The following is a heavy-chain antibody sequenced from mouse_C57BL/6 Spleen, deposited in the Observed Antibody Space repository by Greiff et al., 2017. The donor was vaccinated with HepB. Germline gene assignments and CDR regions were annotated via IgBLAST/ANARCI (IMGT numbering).Heavy chain of an antibody. D-gene: IGHD1-1*01. J-gene: IGHJ4*01. CDR3: ASDYGSSSTTYYYAMDY. Sequence: QVQLKESGAELVKPGASVKISCKASGYAFSSYWMNWVKQRPGKGLEWIGQIYPGDGDTNYNGKFKGKATLTADKSSSTAYMQLSSLTSEDSAVYFCASDYGSSSTTYYYAMDYWGQGTSVTVSS. CDR1: GYAFSSYW. V-gene: IGHV1-80*01. CDR2: IYPGDGDT.